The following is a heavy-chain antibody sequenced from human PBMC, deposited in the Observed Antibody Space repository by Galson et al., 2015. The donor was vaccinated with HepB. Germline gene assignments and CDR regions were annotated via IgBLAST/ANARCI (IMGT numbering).Heavy chain of an antibody. CDR2: ISYDGSNK. J-gene: IGHJ3*02. CDR1: GFTFSSYA. D-gene: IGHD1-26*01. V-gene: IGHV3-30-3*01. CDR3: ARDDESYFTNDAFDI. Sequence: SLRLSCAASGFTFSSYAMHWVRQAPGKGLEWVAVISYDGSNKYYADSVKGRFTISRDNSKNTLYLQMNSLRAEDTAVYYCARDDESYFTNDAFDIWGQGTMVTVSS.